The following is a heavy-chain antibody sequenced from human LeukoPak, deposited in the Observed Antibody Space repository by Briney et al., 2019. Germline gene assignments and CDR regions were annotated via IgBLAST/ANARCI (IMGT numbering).Heavy chain of an antibody. V-gene: IGHV1-8*03. CDR2: MNPNSGNT. CDR3: ARGSYYDFWSGYSHDGFDI. D-gene: IGHD3-3*01. Sequence: ASVKVSCKASGYTFTSYDINWVRQATGQGLEWMGWMNPNSGNTGYAQKFQGRVTITRNTSISTAYMELSSLRSEDTAVYYCARGSYYDFWSGYSHDGFDIWGQGTMVTVSS. CDR1: GYTFTSYD. J-gene: IGHJ3*02.